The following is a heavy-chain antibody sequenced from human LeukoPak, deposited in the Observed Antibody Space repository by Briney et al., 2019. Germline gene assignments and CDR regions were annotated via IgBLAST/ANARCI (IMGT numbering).Heavy chain of an antibody. J-gene: IGHJ4*02. CDR3: ARGLGGSSGCFGY. Sequence: SEILSLTCTVSGGSISSSSYYWGWIRQPPGKGLEWIGSIYYSGTTYYNPSLKSRVTISVDTSKNQLSLKLRSVTAADTAVYYCARGLGGSSGCFGYWGQGTLVTVSS. CDR1: GGSISSSSYY. D-gene: IGHD6-19*01. CDR2: IYYSGTT. V-gene: IGHV4-39*07.